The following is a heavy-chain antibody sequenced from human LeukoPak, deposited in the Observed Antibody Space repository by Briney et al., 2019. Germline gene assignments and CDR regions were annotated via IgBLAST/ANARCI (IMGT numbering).Heavy chain of an antibody. CDR2: INAGNGNT. J-gene: IGHJ4*02. CDR3: ARGPRAAADDY. CDR1: GYTFINFA. D-gene: IGHD6-13*01. Sequence: ASVKVSCKASGYTFINFAINWGRQAPGQRPEWMGWINAGNGNTKYSQKFQGGVTTTRDTSASTACMELSGLTSEDTAVYYCARGPRAAADDYWGQGTLVTVSS. V-gene: IGHV1-3*01.